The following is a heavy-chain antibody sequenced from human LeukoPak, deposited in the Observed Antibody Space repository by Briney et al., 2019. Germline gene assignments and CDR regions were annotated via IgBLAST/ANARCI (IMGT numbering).Heavy chain of an antibody. CDR1: GLTFSSYW. CDR2: VGGSGVST. D-gene: IGHD1-26*01. CDR3: AKDYRGSGTYREAFNI. V-gene: IGHV3-23*01. J-gene: IGHJ3*02. Sequence: GGSLRLSCEASGLTFSSYWMSWVRQAPGRGLEWVSAVGGSGVSTYYADSVKGRFTISRDNSKDTLYLQMNSLRAEDTAVYYCAKDYRGSGTYREAFNIWGQGTVVTVSS.